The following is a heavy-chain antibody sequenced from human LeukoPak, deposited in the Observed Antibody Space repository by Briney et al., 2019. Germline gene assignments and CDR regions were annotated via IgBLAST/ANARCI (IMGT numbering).Heavy chain of an antibody. CDR2: INPSGGST. CDR3: ARADCSSTSCYAWGSMFQYYYYYYYMDV. D-gene: IGHD2-2*01. V-gene: IGHV1-46*01. Sequence: ASVKVSCKASGYTFTSYYMHWVRQAPGQGLEWMGIINPSGGSTSYAQKFQGRVTITADKSTSTAYMELSSLRSEDTAVYYCARADCSSTSCYAWGSMFQYYYYYYYMDVWGKGTTVTVSS. CDR1: GYTFTSYY. J-gene: IGHJ6*03.